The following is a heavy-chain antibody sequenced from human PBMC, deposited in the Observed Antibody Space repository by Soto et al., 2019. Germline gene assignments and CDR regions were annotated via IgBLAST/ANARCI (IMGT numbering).Heavy chain of an antibody. D-gene: IGHD3-9*01. J-gene: IGHJ6*02. CDR2: ISGSGVST. Sequence: EVQLLESGGALVQPGGSLRLSCAASGLTFYSYAMSWVRQAPGKGLEWVSAISGSGVSTYYADSVKGRFTISRDNSKNTLFLQMNSLRAEDTAVYYCAKRKYDILTGYHYGMDVWGQGTTVTVSS. V-gene: IGHV3-23*01. CDR1: GLTFYSYA. CDR3: AKRKYDILTGYHYGMDV.